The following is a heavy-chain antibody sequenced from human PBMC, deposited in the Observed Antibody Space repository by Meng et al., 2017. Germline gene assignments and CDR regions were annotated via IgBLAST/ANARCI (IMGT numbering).Heavy chain of an antibody. CDR2: IYYNGRT. V-gene: IGHV4-39*07. J-gene: IGHJ4*02. CDR3: APYGSGNYWGFGY. Sequence: GSLRLSCTVSGDSITSSNYYWGWIRQPPGKGLEWIGSIYYNGRTDYNPSLKSRVTISVDTSKNQFSLKLSSVTAADTAVYYCAPYGSGNYWGFGYWGQGALVTVSS. D-gene: IGHD3-10*01. CDR1: GDSITSSNYY.